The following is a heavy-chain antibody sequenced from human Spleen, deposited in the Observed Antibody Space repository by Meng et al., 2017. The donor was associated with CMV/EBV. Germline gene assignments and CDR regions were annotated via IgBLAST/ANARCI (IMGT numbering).Heavy chain of an antibody. CDR2: IYSGGST. V-gene: IGHV3-66*02. J-gene: IGHJ5*02. CDR1: GVSLTGSNW. Sequence: ETLSLTCTVSGVSLTGSNWWSWVRQPPGKGLEWVSVIYSGGSTYYADSVKGRFTISRDNSKNTLYLQMNSLRAEDTAVYYCASLRYYYGSGSSWGQGTLVTVSS. CDR3: ASLRYYYGSGSS. D-gene: IGHD3-10*01.